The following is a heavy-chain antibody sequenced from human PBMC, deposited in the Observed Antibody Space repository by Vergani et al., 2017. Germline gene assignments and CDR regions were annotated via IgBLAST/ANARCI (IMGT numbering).Heavy chain of an antibody. CDR3: ARGGAGPSAAAWRWFDP. D-gene: IGHD6-13*01. CDR2: INHSGST. J-gene: IGHJ5*02. V-gene: IGHV4-34*01. Sequence: QVQLQQWGAGLLKPSETLSLTCAVYGGSFSGYYWSWIRQPPGKGLEWIGEINHSGSTNYNPSLKSRVTISVDTSKNQFSLKLSAVTAADTAVYYCARGGAGPSAAAWRWFDPWGQGTLVTVSS. CDR1: GGSFSGYY.